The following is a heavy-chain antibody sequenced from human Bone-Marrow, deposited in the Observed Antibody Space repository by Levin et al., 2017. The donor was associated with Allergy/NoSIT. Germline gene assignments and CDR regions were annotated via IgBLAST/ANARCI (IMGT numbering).Heavy chain of an antibody. J-gene: IGHJ5*02. CDR3: AADLRGGYCSGGRCYGWLDP. D-gene: IGHD2-15*01. CDR2: FTPILGTA. CDR1: GGTFSSFA. V-gene: IGHV1-69*11. Sequence: SVKVSCKASGGTFSSFAMNWVRQAPGQGLEWMGRFTPILGTAIYAQEFQGRVTITADEPTSTALMELNSLRSEDTAVYYCAADLRGGYCSGGRCYGWLDPWGQGTLVTVSS.